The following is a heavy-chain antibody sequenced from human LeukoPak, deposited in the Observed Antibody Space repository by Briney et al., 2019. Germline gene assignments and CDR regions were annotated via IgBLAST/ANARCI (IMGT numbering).Heavy chain of an antibody. CDR2: INSDGSST. D-gene: IGHD6-13*01. Sequence: GGSLRLSCTASGFTFSSFGMHWVRKAPGKGLVWVSRINSDGSSTRYADPVKGRFTISRDNAKNTLYLQMNSLRAEDTAVYYCARDSPHSSNDFHYWGQGTLVTVSS. CDR1: GFTFSSFG. J-gene: IGHJ4*02. CDR3: ARDSPHSSNDFHY. V-gene: IGHV3-74*01.